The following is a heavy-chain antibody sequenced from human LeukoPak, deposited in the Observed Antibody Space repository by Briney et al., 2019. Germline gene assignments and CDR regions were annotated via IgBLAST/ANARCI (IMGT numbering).Heavy chain of an antibody. CDR2: ISAYNGNT. V-gene: IGHV1-18*01. CDR3: ARGLIPHSGSHTFDI. CDR1: GYTFTSYG. J-gene: IGHJ3*02. Sequence: VASVKVSCKTSGYTFTSYGINWVRQAPGQGLEWMGWISAYNGNTNYAQKLQGRVTMTTDTSTSTAYMELRSLRSDDTAVYYCARGLIPHSGSHTFDIWGQGTMVTVSS. D-gene: IGHD3-10*01.